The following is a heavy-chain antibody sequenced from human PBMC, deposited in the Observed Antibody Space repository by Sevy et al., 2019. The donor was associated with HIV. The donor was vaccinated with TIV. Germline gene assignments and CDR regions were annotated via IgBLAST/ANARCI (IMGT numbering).Heavy chain of an antibody. Sequence: GSLRLSCAASGFTFSSYAMHWVRQAPGKGLEWVAVISYDGSNKYYADSVKGRFTISRDNSKNTLYLQMNSLRAEDTAVYYCARAPALRFLEWLMADWGQGTLVTVSS. V-gene: IGHV3-30-3*01. CDR3: ARAPALRFLEWLMAD. CDR1: GFTFSSYA. J-gene: IGHJ4*02. CDR2: ISYDGSNK. D-gene: IGHD3-3*01.